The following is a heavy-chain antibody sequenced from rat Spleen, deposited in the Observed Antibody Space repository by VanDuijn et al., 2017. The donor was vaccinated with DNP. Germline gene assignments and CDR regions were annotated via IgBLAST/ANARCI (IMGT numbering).Heavy chain of an antibody. CDR3: AKARGGYNAMDA. J-gene: IGHJ1*01. CDR2: ISNTGDST. Sequence: EVQLVESGGGSVQPGRSMKLSCAASGFTFSSFPMAWVRQAPTKGLDWVATISNTGDSTYYRDSVKGRFTISRDNAQSTLYLQMNSLRSEDTATYYCAKARGGYNAMDAWGQGTMVTVSS. V-gene: IGHV5-46*01. CDR1: GFTFSSFP. D-gene: IGHD1-4*01.